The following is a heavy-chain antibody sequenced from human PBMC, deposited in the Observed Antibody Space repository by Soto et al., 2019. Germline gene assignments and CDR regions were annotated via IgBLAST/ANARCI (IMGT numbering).Heavy chain of an antibody. CDR3: ARVLDCSSTSCYNLYGMAV. CDR2: FIPIFGTA. CDR1: VGTFSSYA. Sequence: QVQLVQSGAEVKKPGSSVKVSCKASVGTFSSYAISWVRQAPGQGLEWMGGFIPIFGTANYAQKFQGRVTITADEATSPAYMELSRLRSEDTAVYYCARVLDCSSTSCYNLYGMAVWCQGTTVTVSS. V-gene: IGHV1-69*01. D-gene: IGHD2-2*02. J-gene: IGHJ6*02.